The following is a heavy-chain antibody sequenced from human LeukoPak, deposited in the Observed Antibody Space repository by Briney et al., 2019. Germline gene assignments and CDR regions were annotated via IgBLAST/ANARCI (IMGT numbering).Heavy chain of an antibody. CDR3: ARGDSSGYPMIDY. CDR1: GGSISSYY. CDR2: IYYSGTT. J-gene: IGHJ4*02. V-gene: IGHV4-59*12. D-gene: IGHD3-22*01. Sequence: SETLSLTCTVSGGSISSYYWNWIRQPPGKGLEWIGYIYYSGTTKYNPSLKSRVSMSVDTSKNQFSLKLSSVTAADTAVYYCARGDSSGYPMIDYWGQGTLVTVSS.